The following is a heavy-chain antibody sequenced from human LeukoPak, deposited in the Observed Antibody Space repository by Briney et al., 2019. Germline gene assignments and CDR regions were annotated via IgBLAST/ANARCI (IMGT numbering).Heavy chain of an antibody. CDR3: TRGGHYYDSGRGAEYFQH. D-gene: IGHD3-22*01. V-gene: IGHV3-49*03. CDR1: GFTFGDYA. CDR2: IRSKAYGGTT. J-gene: IGHJ1*01. Sequence: GGSLRLSCTASGFTFGDYAMSWFRQAPGKGLDWVGFIRSKAYGGTTEYAASVKGRFTISRDDSKSIAYLQMNSLKTEDTAVYYCTRGGHYYDSGRGAEYFQHWGQGTLVTVSS.